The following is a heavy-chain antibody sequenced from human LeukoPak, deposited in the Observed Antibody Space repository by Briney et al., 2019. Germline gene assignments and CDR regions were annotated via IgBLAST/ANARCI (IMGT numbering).Heavy chain of an antibody. J-gene: IGHJ4*02. D-gene: IGHD4-11*01. CDR1: GYTLTELS. Sequence: GASVKVSCKVSGYTLTELSMHWVRQAPGQGLEWMGIINPSGGSTSYAQKFQGRVTMTRDTSTSTVYMELSSLRSEDTAVYYCARARSNYGGGRYYFDYWGQGTLVTVSS. CDR3: ARARSNYGGGRYYFDY. CDR2: INPSGGST. V-gene: IGHV1-46*01.